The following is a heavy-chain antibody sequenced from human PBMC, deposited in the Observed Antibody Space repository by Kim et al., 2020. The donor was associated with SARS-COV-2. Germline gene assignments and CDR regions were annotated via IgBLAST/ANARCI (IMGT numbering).Heavy chain of an antibody. Sequence: SETLSLTCAVYGGSFSGYYWSWIRQPPGKGLEWIGEINHSGSTNYNPSLKSRVTISVDTSKNQFSLKLSPVTAADTAVYYCARAGRQWLVRPLFYYFDF. CDR1: GGSFSGYY. CDR2: INHSGST. J-gene: IGHJ4*01. D-gene: IGHD6-19*01. CDR3: ARAGRQWLVRPLFYYFDF. V-gene: IGHV4-34*01.